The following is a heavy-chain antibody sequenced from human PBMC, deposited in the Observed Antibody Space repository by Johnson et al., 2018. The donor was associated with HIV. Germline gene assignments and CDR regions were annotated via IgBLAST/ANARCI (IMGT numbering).Heavy chain of an antibody. CDR3: ASDHYDSSGYYPEAFDI. CDR1: GFTFSSYW. V-gene: IGHV3-7*05. CDR2: IKQDGSEK. D-gene: IGHD3-22*01. J-gene: IGHJ3*02. Sequence: VQLVESGGGLVQPGGSLRLSCAASGFTFSSYWMSWVRQAPGKGLEWVANIKQDGSEKYYVDSVKGRFTISRDNAKNSLYLQMHSLRAEDTAVYYCASDHYDSSGYYPEAFDIWGQGTMFTVSS.